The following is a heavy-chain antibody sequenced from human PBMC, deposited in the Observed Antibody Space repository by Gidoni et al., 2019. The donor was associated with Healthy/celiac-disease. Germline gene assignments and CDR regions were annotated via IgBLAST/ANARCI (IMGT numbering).Heavy chain of an antibody. CDR3: TTPMSAGAYYYGMDV. J-gene: IGHJ6*02. Sequence: EVQLVESGGGLVKHGGSLRLACAASGFTFMNAGMSWVRQAPGKGLEWVGRIKSKTDGGTTDYAAPVKGRFTISRDDSENTLYLQMNSLKTEDTAVYYCTTPMSAGAYYYGMDVWGQGTTVTVSS. V-gene: IGHV3-15*01. CDR2: IKSKTDGGTT. D-gene: IGHD6-19*01. CDR1: GFTFMNAG.